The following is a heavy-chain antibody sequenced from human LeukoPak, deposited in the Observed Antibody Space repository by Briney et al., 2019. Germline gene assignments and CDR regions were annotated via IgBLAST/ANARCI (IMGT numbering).Heavy chain of an antibody. D-gene: IGHD5-24*01. J-gene: IGHJ6*03. CDR3: AKDGEMATAYSYYYYIAV. CDR1: GFTFSSYG. CDR2: IRYDGSNK. Sequence: PGGSLRLSCAASGFTFSSYGMHWVRQAPGKGLEWVAFIRYDGSNKYYAAFVKGRFTISRENSKTTLSVQMNSLRADDTAVYYRAKDGEMATAYSYYYYIAVWGKGNTVTVSS. V-gene: IGHV3-30*02.